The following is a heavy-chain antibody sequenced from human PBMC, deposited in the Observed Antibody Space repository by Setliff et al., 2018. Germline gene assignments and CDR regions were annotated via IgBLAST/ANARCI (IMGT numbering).Heavy chain of an antibody. Sequence: AASVKVSCKASAYTFTSYAMNWVRQAPGQGLEWMGWINTNTGNTTYAQSFTGRFVFSLDTAVSTAYLQISSLKAEDTAVYYRASARPHFGVVIRSPPDYWGQGTLVTGSS. J-gene: IGHJ4*02. CDR3: ASARPHFGVVIRSPPDY. D-gene: IGHD3-3*01. CDR2: INTNTGNT. CDR1: AYTFTSYA. V-gene: IGHV7-4-1*02.